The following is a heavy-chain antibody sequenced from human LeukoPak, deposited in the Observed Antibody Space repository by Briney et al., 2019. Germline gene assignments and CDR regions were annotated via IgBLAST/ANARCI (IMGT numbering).Heavy chain of an antibody. V-gene: IGHV3-9*01. CDR1: GFTFDDYA. CDR2: ISWNSGSI. J-gene: IGHJ4*02. CDR3: AKGQGYFDWLTLDY. Sequence: PGGSLRLSCAASGFTFDDYAMHWVRQAPGKGLEWVSGISWNSGSIGYADSVKGRFTISRDNAKNSLYLQMNSLRAEDTALYYCAKGQGYFDWLTLDYWGQGTLVTVSS. D-gene: IGHD3-9*01.